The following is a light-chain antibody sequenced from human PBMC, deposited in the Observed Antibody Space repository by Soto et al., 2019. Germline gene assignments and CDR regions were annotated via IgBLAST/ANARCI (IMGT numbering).Light chain of an antibody. CDR1: SGYSTYA. J-gene: IGLJ3*02. CDR3: QSLGTGIQV. CDR2: INYDGTH. V-gene: IGLV4-69*01. Sequence: QLVLTQSPSASASMGDSVKLTCTLSSGYSTYAIAWHQQQSEKGPRFLMKINYDGTHSKGDGFFDRFSGSSSGAERHLTISSLQSEDEADYYCQSLGTGIQVFGGGTKLTV.